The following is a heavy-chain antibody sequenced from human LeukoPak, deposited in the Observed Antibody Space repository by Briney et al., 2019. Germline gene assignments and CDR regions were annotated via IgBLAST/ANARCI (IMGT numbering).Heavy chain of an antibody. CDR3: ARLIGLGEVSSYFDS. CDR2: IHYSGST. J-gene: IGHJ4*02. Sequence: SETLSLTCTVSGGSISSSSYYWGWIHQPPGKGLEWIGSIHYSGSTNYNPSLKSRVTISVDTSKNQFSLKLSSVTAADTAVYYCARLIGLGEVSSYFDSWGQGRLVTVSS. V-gene: IGHV4-39*07. D-gene: IGHD3-16*02. CDR1: GGSISSSSYY.